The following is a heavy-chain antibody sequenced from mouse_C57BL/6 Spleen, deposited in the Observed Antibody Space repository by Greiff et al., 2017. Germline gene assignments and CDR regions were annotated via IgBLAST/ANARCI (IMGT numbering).Heavy chain of an antibody. CDR3: ARRGSYGSSFYYTMDY. CDR1: GFNIKDYY. V-gene: IGHV14-2*01. D-gene: IGHD1-1*01. J-gene: IGHJ4*01. CDR2: IDPEDGVS. Sequence: VQLQQSGAELVKPGASVKLSCTASGFNIKDYYMHWVKQRTEHGLEWIGRIDPEDGVSKYAPKFQGKATITVDPSSNTAYLQLSSLTSEDTAVYCSARRGSYGSSFYYTMDYWGQGTSVTVSS.